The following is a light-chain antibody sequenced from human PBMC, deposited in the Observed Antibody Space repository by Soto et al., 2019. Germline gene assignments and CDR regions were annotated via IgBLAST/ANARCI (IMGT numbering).Light chain of an antibody. CDR2: GAT. V-gene: IGKV3-15*01. CDR3: QQYNDWAPET. J-gene: IGKJ1*01. Sequence: EIVMTQSPATVSVSPGERVTLSCRASQSVTSNLAWYQQKPGQAPRLIVYGATTRATGIPARFSGSGSGTEFTLTIGSLQSEDFAVYYCQQYNDWAPETFGQGTKVDIK. CDR1: QSVTSN.